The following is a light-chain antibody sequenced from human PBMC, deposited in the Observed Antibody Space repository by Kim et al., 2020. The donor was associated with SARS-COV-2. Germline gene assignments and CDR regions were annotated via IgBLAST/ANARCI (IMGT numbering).Light chain of an antibody. CDR1: DIGSKN. J-gene: IGLJ2*01. V-gene: IGLV3-21*04. CDR3: QVWDSSRDHPV. CDR2: YDS. Sequence: APGRTASITWGGDDIGSKNVHWYQQKPGQAPALVIYYDSDRPSGIPERFSGSNSGNTATLTISRVEAGDEADYSCQVWDSSRDHPVFGGGTQLTVL.